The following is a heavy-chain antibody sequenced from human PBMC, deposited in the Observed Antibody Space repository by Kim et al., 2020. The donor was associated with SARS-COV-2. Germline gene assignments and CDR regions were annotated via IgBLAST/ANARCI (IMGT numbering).Heavy chain of an antibody. CDR1: GFTFSSYC. J-gene: IGHJ4*02. CDR3: ARDLLGGSAMVRGVLGY. V-gene: IGHV3-33*01. CDR2: IWFEGSNK. Sequence: GGSLRLSCAASGFTFSSYCMHCVRHSPFPFLEWGGGIWFEGSNKYYADSVKGRFTISRDNSKNTLYLQMNSLRAEDTAVYYCARDLLGGSAMVRGVLGYWGQGTLVTVSS. D-gene: IGHD3-10*01.